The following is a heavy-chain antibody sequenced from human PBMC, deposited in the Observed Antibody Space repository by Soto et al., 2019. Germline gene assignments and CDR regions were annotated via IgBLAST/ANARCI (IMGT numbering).Heavy chain of an antibody. CDR2: IYYSGST. Sequence: SETLSLTCTVSGGSISSGDYYWSWIRQPPGKGLEWIGYIYYSGSTYYNPSLKSRVTISVDTSKNQFSLKLSSVTAADTAVYYCARENRRYGDYGGWFDPWGQGTMVTVSS. J-gene: IGHJ5*02. D-gene: IGHD4-17*01. V-gene: IGHV4-30-4*01. CDR1: GGSISSGDYY. CDR3: ARENRRYGDYGGWFDP.